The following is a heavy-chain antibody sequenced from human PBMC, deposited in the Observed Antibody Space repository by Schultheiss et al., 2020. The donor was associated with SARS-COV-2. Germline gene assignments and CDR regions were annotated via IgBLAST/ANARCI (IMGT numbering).Heavy chain of an antibody. Sequence: SETLSLTCTVSGGSISSYYWSWIRQPPGKGLEWIGYIYYSGSTYYNPSLKSRVTISVDTSKNQFSLKLSSVTAADTAVYYCARDTYSSSWHDWGQGTMVTVSS. V-gene: IGHV4-59*01. CDR3: ARDTYSSSWHD. D-gene: IGHD6-13*01. CDR1: GGSISSYY. J-gene: IGHJ3*01. CDR2: IYYSGST.